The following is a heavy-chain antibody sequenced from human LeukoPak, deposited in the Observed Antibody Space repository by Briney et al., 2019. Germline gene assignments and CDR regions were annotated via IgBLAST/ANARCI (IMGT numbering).Heavy chain of an antibody. D-gene: IGHD3/OR15-3a*01. CDR3: ASAYYVFDSGENRAFDI. Sequence: SVKVSCKASGGTFTSYAISWVRQAPGQGLEWMGGIIPIFGTANYAQKFQGRVTITADESTSTACMELNSLRSDDTAVYFCASAYYVFDSGENRAFDIWGQGTMVTVSS. CDR2: IIPIFGTA. CDR1: GGTFTSYA. V-gene: IGHV1-69*13. J-gene: IGHJ3*02.